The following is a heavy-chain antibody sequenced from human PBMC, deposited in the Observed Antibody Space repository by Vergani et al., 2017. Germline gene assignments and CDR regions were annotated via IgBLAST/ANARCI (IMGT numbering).Heavy chain of an antibody. CDR1: GFSLNTRGVS. D-gene: IGHD1-7*01. J-gene: IGHJ6*03. CDR2: IYWNDDQ. CDR3: VYRKTECGTTGCFYPFYSYYYMDV. V-gene: IGHV2-5*04. Sequence: QITLKASGPTLVTPTPTLTLTCTFSGFSLNTRGVSVAWIRQPPGKALDWHALIYWNDDQHYSPSLNNRVTITKDTSKNQVVLTMTNMDYVDTGTYYGVYRKTECGTTGCFYPFYSYYYMDVWGKGTTVTVSS.